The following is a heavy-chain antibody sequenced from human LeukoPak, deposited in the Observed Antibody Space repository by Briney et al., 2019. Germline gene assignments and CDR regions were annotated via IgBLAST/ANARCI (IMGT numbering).Heavy chain of an antibody. CDR2: ISYDGSNK. D-gene: IGHD6-19*01. CDR3: ARDWEAVAGPFDY. V-gene: IGHV3-30-3*01. Sequence: GGSLRLSCAASGFTFSSYAMHWVRQAPGKGLEWVAVISYDGSNKYYADSVKGRFTISRDNSKNTLYLQMNSLRDEDTAVYYCARDWEAVAGPFDYWGQGTLVAVSS. J-gene: IGHJ4*02. CDR1: GFTFSSYA.